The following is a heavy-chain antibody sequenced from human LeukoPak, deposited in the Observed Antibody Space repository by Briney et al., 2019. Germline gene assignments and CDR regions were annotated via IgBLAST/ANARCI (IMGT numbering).Heavy chain of an antibody. J-gene: IGHJ3*02. CDR2: INPSGGST. Sequence: ASVKVSCKASGYTFTSYYMHWVRQAPGQGLEWMGIINPSGGSTSYAQKFQGRVTMTRDTSTSTVYMELSSLRSEDTAVYYCASLPRWLQYERDAFDIWGQGTMVTVSS. CDR1: GYTFTSYY. V-gene: IGHV1-46*01. CDR3: ASLPRWLQYERDAFDI. D-gene: IGHD5-24*01.